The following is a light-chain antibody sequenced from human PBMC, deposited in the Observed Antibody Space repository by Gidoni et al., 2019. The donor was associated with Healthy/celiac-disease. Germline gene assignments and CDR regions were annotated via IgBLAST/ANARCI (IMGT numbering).Light chain of an antibody. V-gene: IGKV1-39*01. J-gene: IGKJ2*01. CDR2: AAS. CDR3: QQMYSTLYT. Sequence: DIQLTKSPSSLSASVGDRVTITCRASQSISSYLNWYQQKPGKAPKLLIYAASSLQSWVPSRFIGSVSGTDFTLTISILQPEDFATYYCQQMYSTLYTFGHGTKLEIK. CDR1: QSISSY.